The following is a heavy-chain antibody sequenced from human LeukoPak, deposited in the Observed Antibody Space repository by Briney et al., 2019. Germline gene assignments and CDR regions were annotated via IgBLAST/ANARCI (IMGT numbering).Heavy chain of an antibody. CDR2: IYYSGAT. D-gene: IGHD2-15*01. CDR3: ARLFCSGGSCPGWFDP. Sequence: PSETLSLTCSVSGGSISTSRYCWGWIRQTPGKGLEWIGSIYYSGATYYNPSLKSRVTISVRTSRNQFSLRLSSVTAADTAVYYCARLFCSGGSCPGWFDPWGQGTLVTVSS. J-gene: IGHJ5*02. V-gene: IGHV4-39*01. CDR1: GGSISTSRYC.